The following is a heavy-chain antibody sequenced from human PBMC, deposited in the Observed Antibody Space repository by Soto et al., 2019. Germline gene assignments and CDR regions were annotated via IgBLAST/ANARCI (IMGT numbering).Heavy chain of an antibody. CDR2: INPKSGGT. J-gene: IGHJ4*02. CDR3: ARGATAGYDFWSDPQGDWLDY. CDR1: GDTFTANY. D-gene: IGHD3-3*01. Sequence: ASVKVSCKASGDTFTANYIHWVRQAPGQGFEWMGWINPKSGGTNYPQKFQGRVTMTRDTSLSTVYMTLTRLTSDDTAVYYCARGATAGYDFWSDPQGDWLDYWGQGTLVTVSS. V-gene: IGHV1-2*02.